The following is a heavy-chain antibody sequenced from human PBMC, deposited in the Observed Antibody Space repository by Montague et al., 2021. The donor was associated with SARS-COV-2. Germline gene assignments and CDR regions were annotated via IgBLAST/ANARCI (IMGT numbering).Heavy chain of an antibody. V-gene: IGHV4-38-2*02. CDR2: IYHSGST. CDR1: GYSISSGYY. J-gene: IGHJ4*02. Sequence: SDTLSLTRTVSGYSISSGYYGGWIRQPPGKGLEWIGSIYHSGSTHYNPSLKSRVTISVDTSKNQFPLKLSSVTAADTAVYYCARDVRYYDFWSGRAQTSPDYWGQGTLVTVSS. D-gene: IGHD3-3*01. CDR3: ARDVRYYDFWSGRAQTSPDY.